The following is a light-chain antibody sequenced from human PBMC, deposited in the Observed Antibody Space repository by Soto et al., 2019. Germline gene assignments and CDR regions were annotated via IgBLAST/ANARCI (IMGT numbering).Light chain of an antibody. J-gene: IGKJ3*01. CDR1: QSIRSD. CDR2: DAS. Sequence: EIVMTQSPATLSVSRGERATLSCRASQSIRSDLAWYQQRPGQAPRLLIYDASTRAAGIPARFIGSGSGTEFTLTISSLQSEDFAVYHCQQYNNWPPFTFGPGTKVDIK. V-gene: IGKV3-15*01. CDR3: QQYNNWPPFT.